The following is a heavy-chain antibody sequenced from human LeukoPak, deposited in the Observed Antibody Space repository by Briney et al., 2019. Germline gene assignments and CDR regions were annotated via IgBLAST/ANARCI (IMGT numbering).Heavy chain of an antibody. CDR3: ARDRRGYSYGNFDY. CDR1: GFTFSSYA. J-gene: IGHJ4*02. D-gene: IGHD5-18*01. Sequence: GGSLRLSCAASGFTFSSYAMSWVRQAPGKGLEWVSAISGRGGSTYYADSVKGRFTISRDNSKNTLSLQMNSLRAEDTAVYYCARDRRGYSYGNFDYWGQGTLVTVSS. CDR2: ISGRGGST. V-gene: IGHV3-23*01.